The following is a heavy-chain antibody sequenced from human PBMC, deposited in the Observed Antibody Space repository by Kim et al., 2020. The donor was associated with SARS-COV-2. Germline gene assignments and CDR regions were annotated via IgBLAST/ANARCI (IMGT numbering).Heavy chain of an antibody. J-gene: IGHJ4*02. D-gene: IGHD3-22*01. V-gene: IGHV3-23*01. Sequence: ADSVKGRFTISSDNSKNTLSLQMNSLRAEDTAVYYCAKGLLYDSSGSFDFWGQGTLVTVSS. CDR3: AKGLLYDSSGSFDF.